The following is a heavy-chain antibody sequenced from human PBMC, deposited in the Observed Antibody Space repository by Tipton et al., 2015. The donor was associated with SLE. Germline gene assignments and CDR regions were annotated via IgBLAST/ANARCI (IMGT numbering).Heavy chain of an antibody. CDR3: AREMRDDYVWGSPFDY. CDR1: GGSLSSYY. J-gene: IGHJ4*02. CDR2: IYYSGST. D-gene: IGHD3-16*01. Sequence: TLSLTCTVSGGSLSSYYWSWIRHPPGKGLEWIGYIYYSGSTNYNPSLKNRVTLSVDTSKNQFSLKLSSVTAADTAVYYCAREMRDDYVWGSPFDYWGQGTLVTVSS. V-gene: IGHV4-59*01.